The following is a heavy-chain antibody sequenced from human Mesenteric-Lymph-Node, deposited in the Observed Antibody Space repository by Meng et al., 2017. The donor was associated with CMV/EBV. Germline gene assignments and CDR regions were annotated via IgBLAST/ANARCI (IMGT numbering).Heavy chain of an antibody. V-gene: IGHV1-46*01. CDR2: INPSGGST. CDR1: GYTFTSYY. Sequence: ASVKVSCKASGYTFTSYYMHWVRQAPGQGLEWMGIINPSGGSTSYAQKFQGRVTMTRDTSTSTVYMELSSLRSEDTAVYYCARDSGVPAAVYYYYGMDVWGQGTTVTVSS. D-gene: IGHD2-2*01. CDR3: ARDSGVPAAVYYYYGMDV. J-gene: IGHJ6*02.